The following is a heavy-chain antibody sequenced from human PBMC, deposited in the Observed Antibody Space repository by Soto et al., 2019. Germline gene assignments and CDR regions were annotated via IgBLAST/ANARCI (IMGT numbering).Heavy chain of an antibody. CDR2: INPNSGGT. CDR1: GYTFTGYY. J-gene: IGHJ6*03. V-gene: IGHV1-2*04. Sequence: ASVKVSCKASGYTFTGYYMHWVRQAPGQGLEWMGWINPNSGGTNYAQKFQGWVTMTRDTSISTAYMELSRLRSDDTAVYYCARGSYHVAGPSGHYYYYYMDVWGKGTTVTVSS. D-gene: IGHD2-15*01. CDR3: ARGSYHVAGPSGHYYYYYMDV.